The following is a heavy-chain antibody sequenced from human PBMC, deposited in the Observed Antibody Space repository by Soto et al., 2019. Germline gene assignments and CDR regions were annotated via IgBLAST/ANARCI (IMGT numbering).Heavy chain of an antibody. D-gene: IGHD5-18*01. CDR2: ISYDGSNK. J-gene: IGHJ6*01. CDR3: ARNRIQLWPPNYYYGMDV. V-gene: IGHV3-30-3*01. CDR1: GFTFRRYA. Sequence: LILSCGDSGFTFRRYAMHWVRQAPVKGLECVAVISYDGSNKYYADSVKGRFTISRDNSKNTLYLQMNSLRAEDTAVYYCARNRIQLWPPNYYYGMDVWGQGTTVTVSS.